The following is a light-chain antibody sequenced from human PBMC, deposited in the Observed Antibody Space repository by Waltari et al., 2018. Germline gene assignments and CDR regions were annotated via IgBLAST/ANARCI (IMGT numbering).Light chain of an antibody. Sequence: QSALTQPASMSGSPGQSITISCTGTSSDVGSYNLVSWYQQHPGKAPKLMIYAVNERPSGVSNRFSGSKSGNTASLTISGLQAEDEADYYCCSYAGSSTYVFGAGTKVTVL. J-gene: IGLJ1*01. CDR3: CSYAGSSTYV. V-gene: IGLV2-23*02. CDR2: AVN. CDR1: SSDVGSYNL.